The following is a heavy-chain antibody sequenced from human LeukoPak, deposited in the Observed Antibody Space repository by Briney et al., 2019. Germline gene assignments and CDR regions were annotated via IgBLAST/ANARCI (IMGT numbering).Heavy chain of an antibody. V-gene: IGHV3-30*02. Sequence: GGSLRLSCAASGFTFSSYGMHWVRQAPGKGLEWVAFTRYDGSNKYYADSVKGRFTISRDNSKNTLYLQMNSLRAEDTAVYYCAKGLTDYYDSSGYEDYWGQGTLVTVSS. D-gene: IGHD3-22*01. CDR3: AKGLTDYYDSSGYEDY. CDR2: TRYDGSNK. CDR1: GFTFSSYG. J-gene: IGHJ4*02.